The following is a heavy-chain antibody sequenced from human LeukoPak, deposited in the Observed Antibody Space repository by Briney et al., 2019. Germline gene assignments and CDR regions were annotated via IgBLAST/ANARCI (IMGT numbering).Heavy chain of an antibody. CDR3: AKIGGVEMGTNWFDP. CDR1: GFTFSSYA. D-gene: IGHD3-16*01. V-gene: IGHV3-23*01. Sequence: GGSLRLSCAASGFTFSSYAMSWVRQAPGKGLEWVSAISGSGGSTYYADSVKGRFTISRGNSKNTLYLQMNSLRAEDTAVYYCAKIGGVEMGTNWFDPWGQGTLVTVSS. J-gene: IGHJ5*02. CDR2: ISGSGGST.